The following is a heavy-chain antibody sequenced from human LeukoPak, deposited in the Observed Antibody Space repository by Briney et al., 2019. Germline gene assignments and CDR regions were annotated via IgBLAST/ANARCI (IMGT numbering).Heavy chain of an antibody. CDR2: IIPLFGTA. CDR1: GGTFSSYA. D-gene: IGHD3-9*01. V-gene: IGHV1-69*13. CDR3: EAGIRDFDWSLDHYYGMDV. J-gene: IGHJ6*02. Sequence: SVKVSCKASGGTFSSYASSWVRQAPGPGLEWMGGIIPLFGTANYAQKFQGRVTITADESTSTAYMELSSLRSEDTFFFQAEAGIRDFDWSLDHYYGMDVWGQGTTVTVSS.